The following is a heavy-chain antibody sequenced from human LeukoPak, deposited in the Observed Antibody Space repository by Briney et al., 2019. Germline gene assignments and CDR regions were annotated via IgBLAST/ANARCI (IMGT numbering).Heavy chain of an antibody. Sequence: PSQTLSLTCAISGDSVSSKSAAWNWIRQSPSRGLEWLGRTYYRSKWYNEYAVSVKSRIAINRDTSKNQFSLKLSSVTAADTAVYYCARGLDYYDSSGYYYFDYWGQGTLVTVSS. J-gene: IGHJ4*02. CDR2: TYYRSKWYN. D-gene: IGHD3-22*01. V-gene: IGHV6-1*01. CDR1: GDSVSSKSAA. CDR3: ARGLDYYDSSGYYYFDY.